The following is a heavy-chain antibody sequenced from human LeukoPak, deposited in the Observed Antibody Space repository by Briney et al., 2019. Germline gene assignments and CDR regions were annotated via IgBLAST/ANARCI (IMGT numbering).Heavy chain of an antibody. Sequence: SETLSLTCTVSGGSISSYYWSWIRQPAGKGLEWIGRIYTSGSTNYNPSLKSRVTMSVDTSKNQFSLKLSSVTAADTAVYYCARGGVSSQGLYYYYYMDVWGKGTTVTVSS. V-gene: IGHV4-4*07. D-gene: IGHD2-2*01. J-gene: IGHJ6*03. CDR2: IYTSGST. CDR1: GGSISSYY. CDR3: ARGGVSSQGLYYYYYMDV.